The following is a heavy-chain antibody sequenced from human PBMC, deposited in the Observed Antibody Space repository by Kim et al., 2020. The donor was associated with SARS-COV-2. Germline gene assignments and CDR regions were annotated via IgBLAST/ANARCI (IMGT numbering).Heavy chain of an antibody. V-gene: IGHV4-39*07. CDR1: GGSISSSSYY. CDR2: IYYSGST. Sequence: SETLSLTCTVSGGSISSSSYYWGWIRQPPGKGLEWIGSIYYSGSTYYNPSLKSRVTISVDTSKNQFSLKLSSVTAADTAVYYCARDVVRFLEWMPRYYYGMDVWGQGTTVTVSS. D-gene: IGHD3-3*01. CDR3: ARDVVRFLEWMPRYYYGMDV. J-gene: IGHJ6*02.